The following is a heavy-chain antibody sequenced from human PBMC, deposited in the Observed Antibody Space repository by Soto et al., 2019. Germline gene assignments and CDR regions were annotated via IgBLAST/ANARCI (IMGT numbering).Heavy chain of an antibody. J-gene: IGHJ6*04. CDR3: ARQRPTDGRWEFANDYGMDV. CDR1: GGSFSAYY. D-gene: IGHD1-26*01. V-gene: IGHV4-34*12. CDR2: IIHSEST. Sequence: LSLTCAVYGGSFSAYYWSWVRQPPGKGLEWIGEIIHSESTKYNPSLKSRVTISVDTSKNQFSLKLSSVTAAYTAVYYCARQRPTDGRWEFANDYGMDVWGEGTPVTVSS.